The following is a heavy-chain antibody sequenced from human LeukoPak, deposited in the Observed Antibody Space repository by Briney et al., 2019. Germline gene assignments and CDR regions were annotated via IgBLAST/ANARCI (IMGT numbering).Heavy chain of an antibody. CDR2: ISYDGRNE. Sequence: GGSLRLSCAASGFTFNIYAMHWVRQAPGKGLEWVAVISYDGRNENYADSVKGRFTISRDNTKNTLYLQMSSLRTEDTAVYYCARGGDYGSGTFRWRHFDSWGQGTLVTVSS. V-gene: IGHV3-30*04. CDR3: ARGGDYGSGTFRWRHFDS. D-gene: IGHD3-10*01. J-gene: IGHJ4*02. CDR1: GFTFNIYA.